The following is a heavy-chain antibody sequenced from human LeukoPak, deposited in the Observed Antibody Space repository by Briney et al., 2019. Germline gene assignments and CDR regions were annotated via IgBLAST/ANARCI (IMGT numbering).Heavy chain of an antibody. Sequence: GGSLRLSCAASGFTFSSYGMHWVRQAPGKGLEWVAVISYDGSNKYYADSVKGRFTISRDNSKNTLYLQMNSLRAEGTAVYYCAKEAENYYDSSGYYGYWGQGTLVTVSS. CDR3: AKEAENYYDSSGYYGY. J-gene: IGHJ4*02. CDR1: GFTFSSYG. D-gene: IGHD3-22*01. V-gene: IGHV3-30*18. CDR2: ISYDGSNK.